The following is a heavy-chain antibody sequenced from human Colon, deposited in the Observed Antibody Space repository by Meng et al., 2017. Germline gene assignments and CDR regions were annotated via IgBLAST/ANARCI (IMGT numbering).Heavy chain of an antibody. V-gene: IGHV4-4*02. D-gene: IGHD1-1*01. J-gene: IGHJ4*02. CDR3: GRDQGRQLINH. CDR2: VYHRGDT. Sequence: QVQLPESGPGLVKPSGTLSLTCTGSGDSISSDIWWSWVRQPPGKGLEWIGEVYHRGDTNYNPSLKSRVVISVDRSKNQFSLNLSSVTAADTAVYYCGRDQGRQLINHWGQGTLVTVSS. CDR1: GDSISSDIW.